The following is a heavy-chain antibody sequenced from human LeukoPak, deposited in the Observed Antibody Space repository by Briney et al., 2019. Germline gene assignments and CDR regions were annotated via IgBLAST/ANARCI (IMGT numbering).Heavy chain of an antibody. V-gene: IGHV4-59*02. CDR1: GGSVSSHY. D-gene: IGHD5-24*01. J-gene: IGHJ4*02. CDR2: VDHRGRT. Sequence: SETLSLTCTVSGGSVSSHYWSWIRRPPGKGLEWIGYVDHRGRTNSSPSLKSRVAASVATSKNQISLKLMSVTAADTAVYYCARGSEIERWVQFGGLDYWGLGTLVTVSS. CDR3: ARGSEIERWVQFGGLDY.